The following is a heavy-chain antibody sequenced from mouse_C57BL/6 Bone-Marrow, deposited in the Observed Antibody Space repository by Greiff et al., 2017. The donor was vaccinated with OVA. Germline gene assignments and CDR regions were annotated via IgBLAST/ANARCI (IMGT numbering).Heavy chain of an antibody. CDR2: SRNKANDYTT. D-gene: IGHD1-1*01. Sequence: EVKLVESGGGLVQSGRSLRLSCATSGFTFSDFYMEWVRQAPGKGLEWIAASRNKANDYTTEYSASVKGRFIVSRDTSQSILYLQMNALRAEDTAIYYCARDAWLGGSSPAWFAYWGQGTLVTVSA. V-gene: IGHV7-1*01. CDR1: GFTFSDFY. J-gene: IGHJ3*01. CDR3: ARDAWLGGSSPAWFAY.